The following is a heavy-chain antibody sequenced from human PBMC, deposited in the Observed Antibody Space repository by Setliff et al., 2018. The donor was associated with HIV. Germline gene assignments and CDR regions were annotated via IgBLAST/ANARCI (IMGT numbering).Heavy chain of an antibody. J-gene: IGHJ4*02. V-gene: IGHV1-2*04. Sequence: ASVKVSCKASGYSLTDYYIHWVRQAPGQGLEWMGWINPKSDGTNYAQKFQGWITMTRDTSISTAYMELSRLRSDDTAVYYCARGMDYYDTSGYYQYYFDYWGQGTLVTVSS. CDR3: ARGMDYYDTSGYYQYYFDY. D-gene: IGHD3-22*01. CDR2: INPKSDGT. CDR1: GYSLTDYY.